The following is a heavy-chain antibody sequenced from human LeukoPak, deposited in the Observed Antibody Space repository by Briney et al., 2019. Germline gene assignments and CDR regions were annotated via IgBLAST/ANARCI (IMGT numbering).Heavy chain of an antibody. CDR3: AKDIRQWLVYYLDY. D-gene: IGHD6-19*01. CDR1: GFTFDDYA. V-gene: IGHV3-9*01. J-gene: IGHJ4*02. Sequence: GGSLRLSCAASGFTFDDYAMHWVRQAPGKGLEWVSGISWNSGSIGYADSVKGRFTISRDNAKNSLYLQMNSLRAEDTALYYCAKDIRQWLVYYLDYWGQGTLVTASS. CDR2: ISWNSGSI.